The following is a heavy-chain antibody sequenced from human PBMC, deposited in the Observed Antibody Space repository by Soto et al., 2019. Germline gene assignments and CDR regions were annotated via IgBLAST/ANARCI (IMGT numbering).Heavy chain of an antibody. CDR3: AKGGFLEWISYGMDV. CDR2: ISWNSGSI. Sequence: SCKASGYTFTSYYMHWVRQAPGKGLEWVSGISWNSGSIGYADSVKGRFTISRDNAKNSLYLQMNSLRAEDTALYYCAKGGFLEWISYGMDVWGQGTTVTVSS. CDR1: GYTFTSYY. J-gene: IGHJ6*02. V-gene: IGHV3-9*01. D-gene: IGHD3-3*01.